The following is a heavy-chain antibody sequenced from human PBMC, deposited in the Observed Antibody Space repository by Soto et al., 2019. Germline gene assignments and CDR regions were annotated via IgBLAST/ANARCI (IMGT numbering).Heavy chain of an antibody. CDR3: ARSPPGVAGRYYFDF. D-gene: IGHD6-6*01. J-gene: IGHJ4*02. Sequence: QVQLVESGGGVVQPGRSLRLSCAASGFAFSSYGMHWVRQTPGKGLEWVALIWYDGSNKYYADSVKGRFTISRDSSKNTLYLQMHSLRAEDTAVYFCARSPPGVAGRYYFDFWCQGTLVTVSS. CDR1: GFAFSSYG. V-gene: IGHV3-33*01. CDR2: IWYDGSNK.